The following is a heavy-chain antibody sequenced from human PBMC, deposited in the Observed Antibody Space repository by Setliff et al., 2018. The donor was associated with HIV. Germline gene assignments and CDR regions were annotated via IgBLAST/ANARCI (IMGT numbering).Heavy chain of an antibody. V-gene: IGHV4-34*01. CDR2: INHSGIT. CDR3: ARSTPSIGYISEH. CDR1: GGSFSGYY. J-gene: IGHJ1*01. Sequence: PSETLSLTCAVYGGSFSGYYWSWIRQPPGKGLEWIGEINHSGITNYSPSLKSRITISVDTSKNHFSLKLNSVTAADTAVYYCARSTPSIGYISEHWGQGALVTVSS. D-gene: IGHD5-12*01.